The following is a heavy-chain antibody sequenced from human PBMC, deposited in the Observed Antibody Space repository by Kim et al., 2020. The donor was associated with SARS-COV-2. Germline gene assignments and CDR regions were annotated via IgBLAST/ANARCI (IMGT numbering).Heavy chain of an antibody. V-gene: IGHV4-4*02. D-gene: IGHD6-13*01. J-gene: IGHJ4*02. CDR3: ARRSSGAAAEGPFDY. CDR1: GGSISSSNW. Sequence: SETLSLTCAVSGGSISSSNWWSWVRQPPGKGLEWIGEIYHSGSTNYNPSLKSRVTISVDKSKNQFSLKLSSVTAADTAVYYCARRSSGAAAEGPFDYWGQGTLVTVSS. CDR2: IYHSGST.